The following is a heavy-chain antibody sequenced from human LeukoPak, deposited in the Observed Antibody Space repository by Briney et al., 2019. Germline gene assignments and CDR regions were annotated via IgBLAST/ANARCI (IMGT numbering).Heavy chain of an antibody. CDR2: IRYDGSNK. CDR1: GFTFSGYG. J-gene: IGHJ4*02. D-gene: IGHD3-22*01. CDR3: AKDSSRYYDSSGFSLLIDY. V-gene: IGHV3-30*02. Sequence: PGGSLRLSCAASGFTFSGYGMHWVRQAPGKGREWVAFIRYDGSNKYYADPVKGRFTISRDNSKNTLFLQMNSLRAEDTAVYYCAKDSSRYYDSSGFSLLIDYWGQGTLVTVSS.